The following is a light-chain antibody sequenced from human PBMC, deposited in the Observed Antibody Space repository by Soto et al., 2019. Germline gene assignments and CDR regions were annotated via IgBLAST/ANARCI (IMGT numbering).Light chain of an antibody. CDR1: QSVSSSY. CDR2: DAS. CDR3: QQYGSSPIT. Sequence: EIVLTQSPGTLSLSPGARAPLSCRASQSVSSSYLAWYQQKPGQAPRLLIYDASNRATGIPARFSGSGSGTDFTLTISRLEPEDFAVYYCQQYGSSPITFGQGTRLEIK. V-gene: IGKV3-20*01. J-gene: IGKJ5*01.